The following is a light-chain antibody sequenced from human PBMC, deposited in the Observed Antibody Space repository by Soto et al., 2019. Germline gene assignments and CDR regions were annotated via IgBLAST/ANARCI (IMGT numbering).Light chain of an antibody. CDR3: SSYAGSGTHVI. J-gene: IGLJ2*01. CDR1: STDVGSYNL. CDR2: EGS. Sequence: QSALTQPASVSGSPGQSITISCTGISTDVGSYNLVSWYQQHPGRAPKVLIYEGSKRPSGVSNRFSGSRPGNTASLTISGLQAEDEAHYYCSSYAGSGTHVIFSGGTKLTVL. V-gene: IGLV2-23*01.